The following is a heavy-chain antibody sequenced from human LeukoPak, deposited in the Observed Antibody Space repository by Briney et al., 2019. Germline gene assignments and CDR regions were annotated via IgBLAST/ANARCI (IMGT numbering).Heavy chain of an antibody. V-gene: IGHV4-59*12. J-gene: IGHJ5*02. CDR3: ARLWDIVAVFDP. CDR1: GGSISSYY. D-gene: IGHD2-15*01. Sequence: SETLSLTCTVSGGSISSYYWSWIRQPPGKRPEWIGYIHYSGSTNYNPSLKSRVTISVDTSKNQFSLKLSSVTAADTAVYYCARLWDIVAVFDPWGQGTLVTVSS. CDR2: IHYSGST.